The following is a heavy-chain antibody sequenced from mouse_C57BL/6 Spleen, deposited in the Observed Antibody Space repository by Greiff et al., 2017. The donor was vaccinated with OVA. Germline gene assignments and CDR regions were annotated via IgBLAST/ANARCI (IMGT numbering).Heavy chain of an antibody. CDR2: ISDGGSYT. Sequence: EVQVVESGGGLVKPGGSLKLSCAASGFTFSSYAMSWVRQTPEKRLEWVATISDGGSYTYYPDNVKGRFTISRDNAKNNLYLQMSHLKSEDTAMYYCARDDSYFDYWGQGTTLTVSS. CDR1: GFTFSSYA. CDR3: ARDDSYFDY. V-gene: IGHV5-4*01. D-gene: IGHD2-13*01. J-gene: IGHJ2*01.